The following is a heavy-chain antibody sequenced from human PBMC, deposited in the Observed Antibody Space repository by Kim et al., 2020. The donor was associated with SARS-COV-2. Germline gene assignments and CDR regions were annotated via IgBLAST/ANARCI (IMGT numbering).Heavy chain of an antibody. D-gene: IGHD3-3*01. CDR3: ARTTYYDFWIGFDY. CDR1: GFSLSNYG. V-gene: IGHV3-33*01. Sequence: GGSLRLSCAASGFSLSNYGMHWVRQAPGKGLEWVAVIWYEEKNKYYADAVKGRFTISRDNSKNTVYLQMNSLRAEDTAVYYFARTTYYDFWIGFDYWGQG. J-gene: IGHJ4*02. CDR2: IWYEEKNK.